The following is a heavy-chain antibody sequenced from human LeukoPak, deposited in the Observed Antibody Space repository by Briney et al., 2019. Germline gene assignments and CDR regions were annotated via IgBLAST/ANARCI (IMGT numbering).Heavy chain of an antibody. CDR3: ARPSGYSGYDYGY. Sequence: SETLSLTCTVSGGSIRSSGYYWDWLRQPPGKGLEWVGSIFYTGGTYYNPSLKSRVTISVDTSKNHFSLKVSSVTAADTAVYYCARPSGYSGYDYGYWGQGTLVTVSS. V-gene: IGHV4-39*02. CDR1: GGSIRSSGYY. J-gene: IGHJ4*02. D-gene: IGHD5-12*01. CDR2: IFYTGGT.